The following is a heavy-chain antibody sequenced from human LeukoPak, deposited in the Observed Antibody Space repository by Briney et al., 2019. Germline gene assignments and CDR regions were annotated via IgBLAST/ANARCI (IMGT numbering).Heavy chain of an antibody. CDR1: GFTFSSYG. Sequence: PGRSLRLSCAASGFTFSSYGMHWVRQVPGKGLEWVAVISYDGSNKYYADSVKGRFAISRGNSKNTLYLQMNSLRAEDTAVYYCAKAYGYCTTTSCSHEEFDYWGQGTLVTVSS. CDR2: ISYDGSNK. D-gene: IGHD2-2*01. J-gene: IGHJ4*02. CDR3: AKAYGYCTTTSCSHEEFDY. V-gene: IGHV3-30*18.